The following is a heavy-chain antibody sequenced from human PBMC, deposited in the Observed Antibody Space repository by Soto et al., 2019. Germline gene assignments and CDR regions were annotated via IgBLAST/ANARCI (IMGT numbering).Heavy chain of an antibody. D-gene: IGHD3-22*01. V-gene: IGHV1-2*02. Sequence: FTGYYMHWVRRAPGQGLEWMGWINPNSGGTNYAQKFQGRVTMTRDTSISTAYMELSRLRSDDTAVYYCARDDGSGYYLDYWGQGTLVTVSS. J-gene: IGHJ4*02. CDR2: INPNSGGT. CDR3: ARDDGSGYYLDY. CDR1: FTGYY.